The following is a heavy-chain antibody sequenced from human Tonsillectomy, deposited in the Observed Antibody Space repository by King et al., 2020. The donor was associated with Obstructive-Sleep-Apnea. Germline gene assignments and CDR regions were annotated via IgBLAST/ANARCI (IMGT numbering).Heavy chain of an antibody. V-gene: IGHV3-30*18. D-gene: IGHD3-10*01. Sequence: VQLVESGGGVVQPGRSLRLSCAGSGFTFSNYGVHWVRQAPGKGLEWVAAISYDTTIKEYADSVKGRFTISRDNSKKTLYLQMDSLRTDDAAVYYCAKDWHTYHWLGAFDVWGLGTTVTVSS. CDR3: AKDWHTYHWLGAFDV. CDR2: ISYDTTIK. CDR1: GFTFSNYG. J-gene: IGHJ3*01.